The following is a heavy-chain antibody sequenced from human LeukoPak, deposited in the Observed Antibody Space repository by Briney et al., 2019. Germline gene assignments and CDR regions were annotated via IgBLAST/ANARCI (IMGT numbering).Heavy chain of an antibody. V-gene: IGHV4-34*01. J-gene: IGHJ6*04. Sequence: SETLSLTCAVYGGSFCGYYWTWIRQPPGKGLEWIGEINQSGDTNCNPSLKSRVTISGDPSKNQFSLRLSPVTAADTAVYYCARGRSWFYGSGTFYNPYYNGMDVWGKGTPVTVSS. CDR2: INQSGDT. CDR1: GGSFCGYY. CDR3: ARGRSWFYGSGTFYNPYYNGMDV. D-gene: IGHD3-10*01.